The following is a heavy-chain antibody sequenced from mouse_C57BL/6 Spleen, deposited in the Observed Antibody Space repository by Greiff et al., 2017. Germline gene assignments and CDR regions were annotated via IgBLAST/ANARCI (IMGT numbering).Heavy chain of an antibody. Sequence: QVQLQQPGAELVKPGASVKLSCKASGYTFTSHWMHWVKQRPGQGLEWIGMIHPNSGSTNYNEKFKSKATLTVDKSSSTAYMQLSSLTSEDSAVYYCAREADGYDGFAYWGQGTLVTVSA. J-gene: IGHJ3*01. V-gene: IGHV1-64*01. D-gene: IGHD2-2*01. CDR1: GYTFTSHW. CDR3: AREADGYDGFAY. CDR2: IHPNSGST.